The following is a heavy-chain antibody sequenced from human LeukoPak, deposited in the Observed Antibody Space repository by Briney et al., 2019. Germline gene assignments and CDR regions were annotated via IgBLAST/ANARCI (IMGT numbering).Heavy chain of an antibody. CDR3: AKELYSTSWYYFHY. V-gene: IGHV1-69*05. CDR1: GGTFSSYA. J-gene: IGHJ4*02. D-gene: IGHD6-13*01. CDR2: IIPIFGTA. Sequence: GASVKVSCKASGGTFSSYAISWVRQAPGQGLEWMGGIIPIFGTANYAQKFQGRVTITTDESTSTAYMELSSLRTEDTAFYFCAKELYSTSWYYFHYWGQGTLVTVSS.